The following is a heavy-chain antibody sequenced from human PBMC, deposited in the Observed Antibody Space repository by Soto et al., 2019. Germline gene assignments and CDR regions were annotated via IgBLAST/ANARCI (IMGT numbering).Heavy chain of an antibody. CDR3: AKVWRIVVVPGLFDF. CDR1: GFTFSSYA. Sequence: EVQLLESGGGLVQPGGSLRLSCAASGFTFSSYAMTWVRQAPGKGLQWVSTITGTGGNTYYVDSVKGRFAISRDSSKNTLYLEMRSLRADDTAVYYCAKVWRIVVVPGLFDFWGQGTLVTVSS. D-gene: IGHD2-15*01. J-gene: IGHJ4*02. CDR2: ITGTGGNT. V-gene: IGHV3-23*01.